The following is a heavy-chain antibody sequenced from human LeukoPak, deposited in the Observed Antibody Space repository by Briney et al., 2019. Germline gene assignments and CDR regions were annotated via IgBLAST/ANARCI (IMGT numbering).Heavy chain of an antibody. J-gene: IGHJ4*02. CDR3: ATGTTEWELPLFDY. CDR1: GDTFTSYG. V-gene: IGHV1-18*01. D-gene: IGHD1-26*01. CDR2: ISAYNGNT. Sequence: ASVKVSCKASGDTFTSYGISWVRQAPGQGLEWMGWISAYNGNTNYAQKFQGRVTMTEDTSTDTAYMELSSLRSEDTAVYYCATGTTEWELPLFDYWGQGTLVTVSS.